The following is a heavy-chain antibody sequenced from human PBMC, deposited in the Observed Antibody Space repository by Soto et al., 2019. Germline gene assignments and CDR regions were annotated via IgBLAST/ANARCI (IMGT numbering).Heavy chain of an antibody. CDR2: IYHSGST. J-gene: IGHJ6*02. V-gene: IGHV4-4*02. D-gene: IGHD6-13*01. CDR3: ARDRGQQLYYYYGMDV. CDR1: GGSISSSNW. Sequence: SETLSLTCAVSGGSISSSNWWSWVRQPPGKGLEWVGEIYHSGSTNYNPSLKSRVTISVDKSKNQFSLKLSSVTAADTAVYYCARDRGQQLYYYYGMDVWGQGTTVTVSS.